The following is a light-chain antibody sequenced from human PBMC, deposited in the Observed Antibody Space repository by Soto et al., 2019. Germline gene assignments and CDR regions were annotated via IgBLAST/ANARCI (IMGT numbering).Light chain of an antibody. V-gene: IGKV1-33*01. Sequence: DSQMTQSPSSLSASVGDRVTITCQASQDINNYLNWYEQKPGKAPKLLIYGASSLETGVPSRFRGSGSGTDFTFTISSLQPEDVATYCCQHYDNLPLTFGGGTKVEIK. CDR3: QHYDNLPLT. CDR2: GAS. J-gene: IGKJ4*01. CDR1: QDINNY.